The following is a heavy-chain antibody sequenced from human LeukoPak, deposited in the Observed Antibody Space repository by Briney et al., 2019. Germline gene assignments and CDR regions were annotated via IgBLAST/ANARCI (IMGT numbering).Heavy chain of an antibody. V-gene: IGHV4-39*07. Sequence: SETLSLTCTVSGGSISSSSYYWGWIRQPPGRGLEWIGSVYYSGSTDYNPSLKSRVTITVDTSKNQFSLKLSSVTAADTAVYYCARYIVVVPAAKNSNWFDPWGQGTLVTVSS. J-gene: IGHJ5*02. CDR1: GGSISSSSYY. CDR2: VYYSGST. D-gene: IGHD2-2*01. CDR3: ARYIVVVPAAKNSNWFDP.